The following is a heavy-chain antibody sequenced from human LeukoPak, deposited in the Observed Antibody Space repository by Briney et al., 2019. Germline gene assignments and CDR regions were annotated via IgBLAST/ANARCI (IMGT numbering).Heavy chain of an antibody. CDR2: MNPNSGNT. CDR3: ARGITMVRGVRDYYMDV. J-gene: IGHJ6*03. V-gene: IGHV1-8*01. CDR1: GYTFTSYD. Sequence: ASVKVSCKASGYTFTSYDINWVRQATGQGLEWMGWMNPNSGNTGYAQKFQGRVTMTRNTSISTAHMELSSLRSEDTAVYYCARGITMVRGVRDYYMDVWSKGTTVTVSS. D-gene: IGHD3-10*01.